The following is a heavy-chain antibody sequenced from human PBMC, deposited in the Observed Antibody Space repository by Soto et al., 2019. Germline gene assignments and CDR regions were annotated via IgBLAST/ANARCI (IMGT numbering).Heavy chain of an antibody. CDR3: ARAGTSYARRGLDV. Sequence: KTSETLSLTCNVSGGAIDSGGYYWCWIRQHPGKGLEWIGYIYYSGSTYYNPSLKSRVSISIDTSKNQFSLELISVTAADTAVYYCARAGTSYARRGLDVWGQGTTVTVSS. D-gene: IGHD3-10*01. CDR2: IYYSGST. CDR1: GGAIDSGGYY. V-gene: IGHV4-31*03. J-gene: IGHJ6*02.